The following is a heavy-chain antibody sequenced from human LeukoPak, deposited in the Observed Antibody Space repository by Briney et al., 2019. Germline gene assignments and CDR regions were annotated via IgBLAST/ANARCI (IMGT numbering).Heavy chain of an antibody. J-gene: IGHJ3*02. CDR3: ARVKYGAFDI. Sequence: SQTLSLTCTVSGGSISSGSYYWSWIRQPAGKGLECIGRIYTSGSTNYNPSLKSRVTMSVDTPKNQFSLKLSSVTAADTAMYYCARVKYGAFDIWGQGTMVTVSS. CDR1: GGSISSGSYY. V-gene: IGHV4-61*02. CDR2: IYTSGST. D-gene: IGHD2-8*01.